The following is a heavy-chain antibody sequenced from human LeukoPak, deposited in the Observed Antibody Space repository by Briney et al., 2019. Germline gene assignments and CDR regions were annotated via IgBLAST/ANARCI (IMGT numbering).Heavy chain of an antibody. Sequence: GGSLRLSCAASGFTFSSYAMSWVRQAPGKGLEWVSAISGSGGSTYYADSVKGRSTISRDNSKNTLYLQMNSLRAEDTAVYYCARVLGGDYGDLFDYWGQGTLVTVSS. V-gene: IGHV3-23*01. J-gene: IGHJ4*02. CDR1: GFTFSSYA. D-gene: IGHD4-17*01. CDR3: ARVLGGDYGDLFDY. CDR2: ISGSGGST.